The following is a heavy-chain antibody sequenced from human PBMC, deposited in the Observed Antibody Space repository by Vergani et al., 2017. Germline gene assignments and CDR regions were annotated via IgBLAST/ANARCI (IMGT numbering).Heavy chain of an antibody. CDR1: GLTFSNYA. V-gene: IGHV3-33*06. D-gene: IGHD2-2*02. J-gene: IGHJ4*02. CDR3: AKETQDDIVEAPAAIQGTFDN. Sequence: QVQLVETGGGVVQPGRSLRLSCAASGLTFSNYAMHWVRQAPGKGLEWVAVIWSDGSKKYYGDSVRGRFTISRDNSKNTLYLQMNSLRAEDTAVYYCAKETQDDIVEAPAAIQGTFDNWGQGTLVTVSS. CDR2: IWSDGSKK.